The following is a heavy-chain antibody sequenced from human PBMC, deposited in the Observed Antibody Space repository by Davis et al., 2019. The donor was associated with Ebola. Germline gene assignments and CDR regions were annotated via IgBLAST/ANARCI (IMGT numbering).Heavy chain of an antibody. V-gene: IGHV4-34*01. Sequence: MPSEILSLTCAVYGTSFSDYYWTWIRQPPGKMLEWIGEISHRGTTTYNPSLERRVTISLDRSINQFSLRLNSLTAADTAIYYCARGPYATGSIITPIDYWGRGTLVTVSS. D-gene: IGHD3-10*01. J-gene: IGHJ4*02. CDR1: GTSFSDYY. CDR2: ISHRGTT. CDR3: ARGPYATGSIITPIDY.